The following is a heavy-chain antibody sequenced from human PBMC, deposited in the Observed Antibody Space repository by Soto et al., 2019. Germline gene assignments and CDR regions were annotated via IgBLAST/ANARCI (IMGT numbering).Heavy chain of an antibody. CDR1: GFTFDDYA. V-gene: IGHV3-9*01. J-gene: IGHJ2*01. CDR2: ITWNSGSI. D-gene: IGHD1-26*01. Sequence: EVQLVESGGGLVQPGRSLRLSCAASGFTFDDYAMHWVRQAPGKGLEWVSGITWNSGSIGYADSVKGRFTISRDNARNSLFLQRHSLRAEDTALYYCAKDVESGSYLYFDLWGRGTLVTVSS. CDR3: AKDVESGSYLYFDL.